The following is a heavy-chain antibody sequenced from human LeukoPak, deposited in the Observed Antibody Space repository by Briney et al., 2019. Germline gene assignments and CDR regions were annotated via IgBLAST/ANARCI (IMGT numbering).Heavy chain of an antibody. J-gene: IGHJ4*02. Sequence: GGSLRLPCAASGFTFSSFSMNWVRPAPGKGLEWVSSISSSSSYIYYADSVKGRFTISRDNAKNSLYLQMNSLRAEDTAVYYCARDLLGYCSSTSCYTGDYWGQGTLVTVSS. CDR3: ARDLLGYCSSTSCYTGDY. V-gene: IGHV3-21*01. D-gene: IGHD2-2*02. CDR2: ISSSSSYI. CDR1: GFTFSSFS.